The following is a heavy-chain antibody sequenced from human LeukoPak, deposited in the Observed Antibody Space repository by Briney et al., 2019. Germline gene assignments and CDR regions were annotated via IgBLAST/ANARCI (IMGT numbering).Heavy chain of an antibody. J-gene: IGHJ4*02. CDR1: GKTLSDLS. Sequence: ASVKVSCKVSGKTLSDLSIHWLRQPPGKGLEWLGGSDPEDGERIYAQMFQGRVTMTEDTSIDTAYMELSSLRSEDTAAYYCVTGFTTMAVDYFDYWGQGTLVTVSP. CDR2: SDPEDGER. V-gene: IGHV1-24*01. CDR3: VTGFTTMAVDYFDY. D-gene: IGHD5-18*01.